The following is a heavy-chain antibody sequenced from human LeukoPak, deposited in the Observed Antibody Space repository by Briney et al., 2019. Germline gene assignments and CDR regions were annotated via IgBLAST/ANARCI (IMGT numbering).Heavy chain of an antibody. J-gene: IGHJ4*02. D-gene: IGHD5-24*01. CDR1: GGSFSGYY. V-gene: IGHV4-34*01. CDR2: INHSGST. Sequence: ASETLSLTCAVYGGSFSGYYWSWIRQPPGKGLEWIGEINHSGSTNYNPSLKSRVTISVDTSKNQFSLKLSSVTAADTAVYYCARRKMATLDWGQGTLVTVSS. CDR3: ARRKMATLD.